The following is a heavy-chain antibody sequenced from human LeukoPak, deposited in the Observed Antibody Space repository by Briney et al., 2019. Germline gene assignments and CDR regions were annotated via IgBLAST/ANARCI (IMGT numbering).Heavy chain of an antibody. D-gene: IGHD3-3*01. V-gene: IGHV1-3*03. J-gene: IGHJ4*02. CDR3: ARSKGHDFWSGYSFDY. CDR2: INAGNGNT. Sequence: ASVKVSCKASGYTFTGYYMHWVRQAPGQRLEWMGWINAGNGNTKYSQEFQGRVTITRDTSASTAYMELSSLRSEDMAVYYCARSKGHDFWSGYSFDYRGQGTLVTVSS. CDR1: GYTFTGYY.